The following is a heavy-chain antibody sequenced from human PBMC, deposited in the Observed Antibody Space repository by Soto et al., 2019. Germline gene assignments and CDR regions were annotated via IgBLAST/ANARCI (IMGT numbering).Heavy chain of an antibody. CDR2: IWYDGSNK. Sequence: PGGSLRLSCAASGFTFSSYGMHWVRQAPGKGLEWVAVIWYDGSNKYYADSVKGRFTISRDNSKNTLYLQMNSLRAEDTAVYYCARDGATMAGSYYYGMDVWGQGT. CDR1: GFTFSSYG. J-gene: IGHJ6*02. V-gene: IGHV3-33*01. D-gene: IGHD3-10*01. CDR3: ARDGATMAGSYYYGMDV.